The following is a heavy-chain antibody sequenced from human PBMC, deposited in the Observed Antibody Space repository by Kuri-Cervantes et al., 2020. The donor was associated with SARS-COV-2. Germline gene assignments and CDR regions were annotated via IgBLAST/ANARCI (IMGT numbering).Heavy chain of an antibody. D-gene: IGHD2-2*01. Sequence: ESLKISCAVFGGSFSGYYWSWIRQSPGKGLEWMGKINHSGSTNYNPSLSSRVTISVEMSKNQFSLRLSSVTAAGTAMYYCARGREGVVPATILGLGYFLYFSMDVWGKGPAVPVSS. V-gene: IGHV4-34*01. J-gene: IGHJ6*03. CDR2: INHSGST. CDR1: GGSFSGYY. CDR3: ARGREGVVPATILGLGYFLYFSMDV.